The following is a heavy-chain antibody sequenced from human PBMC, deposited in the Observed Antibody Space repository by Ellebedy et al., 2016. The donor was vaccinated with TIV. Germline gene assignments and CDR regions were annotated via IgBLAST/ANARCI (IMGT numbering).Heavy chain of an antibody. J-gene: IGHJ4*02. CDR3: ARGRTYYDTGGYYYAS. CDR1: GYTFTNYG. D-gene: IGHD3-22*01. CDR2: INPNSGVT. V-gene: IGHV1-2*06. Sequence: AASVKVSCKASGYTFTNYGISWVRQAPGQGPECIGRINPNSGVTDYAQKFQGRVTMTRDTSITTAYMELSTLRSDDTAVYYCARGRTYYDTGGYYYASWGQGTLVTVSS.